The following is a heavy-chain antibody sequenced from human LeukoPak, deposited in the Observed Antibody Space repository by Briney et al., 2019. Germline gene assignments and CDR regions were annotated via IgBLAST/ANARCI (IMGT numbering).Heavy chain of an antibody. D-gene: IGHD2-21*02. CDR2: IYYSGST. V-gene: IGHV4-34*09. J-gene: IGHJ3*02. CDR1: GGSFSGYY. CDR3: ASRIRGYCGGDCYPNDAFDI. Sequence: SETLSLTCAVYGGSFSGYYWSWIRQPPGKGLEWIGYIYYSGSTYYNPSLKSRVTISVDTSKNQFSLKLSSVTAADTAVYYCASRIRGYCGGDCYPNDAFDIWGQGTMVTVSS.